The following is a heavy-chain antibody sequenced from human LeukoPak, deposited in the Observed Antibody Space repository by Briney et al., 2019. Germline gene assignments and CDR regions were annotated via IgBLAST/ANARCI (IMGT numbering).Heavy chain of an antibody. V-gene: IGHV3-7*04. CDR2: IKHDGTEK. CDR3: ARSPYSGSYGPFDY. Sequence: GGSLRLSCAASGFTLSNYWMNWVRQAPGKGLEWVANIKHDGTEKTYVDSVKGRFTISRDDAKNSLYLQMNSLRAEDTALYCCARSPYSGSYGPFDYWGQGTLVTVSS. CDR1: GFTLSNYW. D-gene: IGHD1-26*01. J-gene: IGHJ4*02.